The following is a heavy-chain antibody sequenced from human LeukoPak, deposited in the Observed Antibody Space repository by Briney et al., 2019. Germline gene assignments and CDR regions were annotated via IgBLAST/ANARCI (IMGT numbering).Heavy chain of an antibody. CDR2: IRYDGSSK. CDR1: GFIFSSFG. CDR3: SKISSH. V-gene: IGHV3-30*02. D-gene: IGHD3-3*02. J-gene: IGHJ4*02. Sequence: GGSLRLSCVASGFIFSSFGLHWARQAPGKGLEWVAFIRYDGSSKYYADSVKGRFTISRDISRNTLYLEMNNLRPDDTAVYYCSKISSHWGQGNLVTVSS.